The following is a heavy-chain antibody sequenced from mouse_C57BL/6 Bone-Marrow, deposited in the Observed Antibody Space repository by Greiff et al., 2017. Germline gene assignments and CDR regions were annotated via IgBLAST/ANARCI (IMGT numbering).Heavy chain of an antibody. CDR1: GFNIKDYY. J-gene: IGHJ2*01. V-gene: IGHV14-2*01. D-gene: IGHD1-1*01. CDR2: IDPEAGET. CDR3: APSQYYCNDY. Sequence: EVKLQESGAELVKPGASVKLSCTASGFNIKDYYMHWVKQRTEQGLEWIGRIDPEAGETKYAPKFQGKATITADTSSNTAYLQLSSLTSEDATVYYSAPSQYYCNDYWGQGTTLTVSS.